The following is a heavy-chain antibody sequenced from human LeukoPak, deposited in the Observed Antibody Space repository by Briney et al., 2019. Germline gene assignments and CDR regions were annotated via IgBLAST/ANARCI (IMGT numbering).Heavy chain of an antibody. D-gene: IGHD3-9*01. CDR1: GGSISSYY. J-gene: IGHJ4*02. V-gene: IGHV4-59*01. CDR2: IYYSGST. Sequence: SETLSLTCTVSGGSISSYYWSWIRQPPGKGLEWIGYIYYSGSTNYNPSLKSRVTISVDTSKNQFSLRLSSVTAADTAVYYCARADDILTGYPRFDYWGQGTLVTVSS. CDR3: ARADDILTGYPRFDY.